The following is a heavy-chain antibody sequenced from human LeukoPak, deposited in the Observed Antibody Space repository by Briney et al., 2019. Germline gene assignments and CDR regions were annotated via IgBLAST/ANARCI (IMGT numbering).Heavy chain of an antibody. CDR2: INPSGGST. V-gene: IGHV1-46*01. Sequence: ASVKVSCKASGYTFTSYYMHWVRQAPGQGLEWMGTINPSGGSTSYAQKFQGRVTMTRDMSTSTVYMELSSLRSEDTAVYYCARSFRFFPETSTSLGYMDVWGKGTTVTVSS. D-gene: IGHD2-2*01. CDR1: GYTFTSYY. J-gene: IGHJ6*03. CDR3: ARSFRFFPETSTSLGYMDV.